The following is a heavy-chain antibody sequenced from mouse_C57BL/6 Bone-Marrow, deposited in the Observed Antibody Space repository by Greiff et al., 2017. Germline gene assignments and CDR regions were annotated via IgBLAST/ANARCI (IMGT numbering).Heavy chain of an antibody. D-gene: IGHD2-5*01. CDR1: GYTFTSYW. V-gene: IGHV1-50*01. J-gene: IGHJ2*01. CDR2: IDPSDSYA. CDR3: AISNYDY. Sequence: QVQLQQPGAELVKPGASVKLSCKASGYTFTSYWMQWVKQRPGKGLEWIGEIDPSDSYANYNQKFKGKATLTVDTSASTASMQLSSLTSDDSAVYYCAISNYDYWGQGTTLTVSS.